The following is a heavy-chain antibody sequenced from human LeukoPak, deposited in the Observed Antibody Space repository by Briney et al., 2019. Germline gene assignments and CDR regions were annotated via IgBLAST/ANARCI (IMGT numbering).Heavy chain of an antibody. V-gene: IGHV3-23*01. J-gene: IGHJ4*02. CDR3: AKVRGYSGYEPIDY. Sequence: GGSLRLSCAASGFTFSSYAMSWVRQAPGKGLEWVSAISGSGGSTYYADSVKGRFTISRDNSKNTLYLQMNSLRAEGTAVYYCAKVRGYSGYEPIDYWGQGTLVTVSS. CDR1: GFTFSSYA. CDR2: ISGSGGST. D-gene: IGHD5-12*01.